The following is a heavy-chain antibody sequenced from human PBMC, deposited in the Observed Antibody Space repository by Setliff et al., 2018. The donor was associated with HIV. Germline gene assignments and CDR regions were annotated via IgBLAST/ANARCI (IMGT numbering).Heavy chain of an antibody. CDR2: IYYSGST. Sequence: PSETLSLTCTVSGGSISSSSYYWGWIRQPPGKGLEWIGSIYYSGSTYYNPSLKSRVTISVDTSKNQFSLKLSSVTAADTAVYYCARQSLVGYSSSSLDYWGQGTLVTVSS. CDR1: GGSISSSSYY. CDR3: ARQSLVGYSSSSLDY. J-gene: IGHJ4*02. V-gene: IGHV4-39*01. D-gene: IGHD6-6*01.